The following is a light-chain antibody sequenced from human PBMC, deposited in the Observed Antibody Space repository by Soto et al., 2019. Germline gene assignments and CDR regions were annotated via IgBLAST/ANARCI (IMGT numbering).Light chain of an antibody. CDR1: NSNIGANYD. Sequence: QLVLTQPPSVSGAPGQRVTISCTGSNSNIGANYDVHWYQQLPGTAPKLLIYGNTNRPSGVPDRFSGSKSGTSASLAITGLQSEDEADYYCQSYDSSLSGLYVFGPGTKLTVL. CDR3: QSYDSSLSGLYV. CDR2: GNT. J-gene: IGLJ1*01. V-gene: IGLV1-40*01.